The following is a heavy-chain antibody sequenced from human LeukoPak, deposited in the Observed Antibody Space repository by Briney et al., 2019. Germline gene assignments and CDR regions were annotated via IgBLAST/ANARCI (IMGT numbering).Heavy chain of an antibody. CDR1: GYTFTSYY. J-gene: IGHJ4*02. CDR2: INPSGGST. V-gene: IGHV1-46*01. D-gene: IGHD6-13*01. CDR3: ARAAAAGTPPPARFDY. Sequence: ASVKVSCKASGYTFTSYYMHWVRQAPGQGLEWMGIINPSGGSTSYAQKFQGRVTMTRDMSTSTVYMELSSLRSEDTAVYYCARAAAAGTPPPARFDYWAREPWSPSPQ.